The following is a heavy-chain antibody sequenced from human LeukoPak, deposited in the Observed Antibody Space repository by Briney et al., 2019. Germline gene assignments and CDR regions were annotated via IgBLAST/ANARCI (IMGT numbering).Heavy chain of an antibody. CDR1: GYTFTSYG. J-gene: IGHJ3*02. CDR3: ARDGVRELTSPDAFDI. V-gene: IGHV1-18*01. D-gene: IGHD1-26*01. CDR2: ITAYNGNT. Sequence: GASVKVSCKGSGYTFTSYGISWVRQAPGQGLEWMGWITAYNGNTNYAQKLQGRVAMTTDTSTSTAYMELRSLRSDDTAVYYCARDGVRELTSPDAFDIWGQGTMVTLSS.